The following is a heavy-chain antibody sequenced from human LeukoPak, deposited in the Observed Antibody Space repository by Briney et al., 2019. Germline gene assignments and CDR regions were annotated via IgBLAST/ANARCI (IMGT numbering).Heavy chain of an antibody. CDR1: GFTVSSNS. D-gene: IGHD1-1*01. J-gene: IGHJ6*03. CDR2: IYSDNT. Sequence: GGSLRLSCTVSGFTVSSNSMSWVRQAPGKGLEWVSFIYSDNTHYSDSVKGRFTISRDNSKNTLYLQMNSLRVEDTAIYYCARDPYNGAYSEGYYYYYMDVWGKGNTVTVSS. V-gene: IGHV3-53*01. CDR3: ARDPYNGAYSEGYYYYYMDV.